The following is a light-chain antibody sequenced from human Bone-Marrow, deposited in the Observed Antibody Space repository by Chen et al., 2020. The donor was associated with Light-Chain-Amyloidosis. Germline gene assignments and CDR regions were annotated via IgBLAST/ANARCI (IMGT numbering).Light chain of an antibody. Sequence: SYELTHPPSVSVSPGQTARITCSGEDLPTKYAYWYQQKPGQAPVLVIQRDTERPSGNSERFSGSSSGTTATLTISGVQAEDEADYHWQSADSSGTYDVIFGGWTKLTVL. CDR3: QSADSSGTYDVI. V-gene: IGLV3-25*03. CDR1: DLPTKY. J-gene: IGLJ2*01. CDR2: RDT.